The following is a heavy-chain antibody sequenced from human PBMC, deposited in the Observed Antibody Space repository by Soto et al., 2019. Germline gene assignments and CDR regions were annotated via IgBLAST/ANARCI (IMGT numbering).Heavy chain of an antibody. CDR3: TRDGAIQNKPYNYYYMDV. V-gene: IGHV3-49*03. Sequence: GGSLRLSCTASGFTFGDYAMSWFRQAPGKGLEWVGFIRSKAYGGTTEYAASVKGRFTIPRDDSKSMAYLQMNSLKTEDTAVYYCTRDGAIQNKPYNYYYMDVWGKGTTVTVSS. CDR1: GFTFGDYA. D-gene: IGHD2-2*02. CDR2: IRSKAYGGTT. J-gene: IGHJ6*03.